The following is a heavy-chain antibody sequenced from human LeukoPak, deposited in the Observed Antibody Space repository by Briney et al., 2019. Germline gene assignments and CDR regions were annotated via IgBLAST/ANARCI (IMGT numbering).Heavy chain of an antibody. V-gene: IGHV5-51*01. D-gene: IGHD3-22*01. CDR2: IYPGDSDT. CDR3: ARPGTAPYYDSSGYWEYYFDY. J-gene: IGHJ4*02. CDR1: GYSFTTYW. Sequence: GESLKISCKGSGYSFTTYWIGWVRQMPGKGLEWMGIIYPGDSDTRYSPSFQGQVTISADKSISTAYLQWSSLKASDTAIYYCARPGTAPYYDSSGYWEYYFDYWGQGTLVTVSS.